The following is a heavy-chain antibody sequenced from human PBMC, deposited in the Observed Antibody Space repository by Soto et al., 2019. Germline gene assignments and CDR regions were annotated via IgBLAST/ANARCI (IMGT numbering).Heavy chain of an antibody. CDR1: GYTFTSYD. D-gene: IGHD3-3*01. CDR3: ARGSHYDFWSGYFYGMDV. J-gene: IGHJ6*02. V-gene: IGHV1-8*01. CDR2: MNPNSGNT. Sequence: ASVKVSCKASGYTFTSYDINWVRQATGQGLEWMGWMNPNSGNTGYAQKFQGRVTMTRNTSISTAYMELSSLRSEDTAVYYCARGSHYDFWSGYFYGMDVWGQGTTVP.